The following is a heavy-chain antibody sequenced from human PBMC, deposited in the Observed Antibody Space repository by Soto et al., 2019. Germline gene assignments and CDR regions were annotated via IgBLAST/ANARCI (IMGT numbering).Heavy chain of an antibody. CDR2: ITGDGTNT. Sequence: EVQLVQSGGGLVQPGGSLRISCAASGFAFSSYWLHWVRQAPGKGLMIVSRITGDGTNTAYATSVQGRFTISRDNAKIMVYLQMDSLKAEDTAVYYCARDGGYGTPFDYWGQGALVPVSS. CDR3: ARDGGYGTPFDY. J-gene: IGHJ4*02. CDR1: GFAFSSYW. V-gene: IGHV3-74*01. D-gene: IGHD5-12*01.